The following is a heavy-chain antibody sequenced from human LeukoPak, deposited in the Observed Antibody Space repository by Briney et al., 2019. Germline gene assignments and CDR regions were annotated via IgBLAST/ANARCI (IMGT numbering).Heavy chain of an antibody. CDR2: ISSDGSNI. Sequence: PGGSLSLSCAASGFTFSRYWMHWVRQDPEKGLVWVSRISSDGSNIIYADSVKGRFTISRDNAKNTLYLEMNSLRVEDTAVYYCARDWGGYGPTSHDYWGQGTLVTVSS. CDR1: GFTFSRYW. CDR3: ARDWGGYGPTSHDY. D-gene: IGHD3-16*01. V-gene: IGHV3-74*01. J-gene: IGHJ4*02.